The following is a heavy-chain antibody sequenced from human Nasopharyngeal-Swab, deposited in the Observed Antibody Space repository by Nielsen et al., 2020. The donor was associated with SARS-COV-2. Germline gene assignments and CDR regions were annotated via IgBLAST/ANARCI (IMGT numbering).Heavy chain of an antibody. CDR3: ARQVGYCTNGVCPTYYYYYGMDV. CDR2: IYYSGST. Sequence: SETLSLTCTVSGGSISSSSYYWGWIRQPPGKGLEWIGSIYYSGSTYHNPSLKSRVTISVDTSKNQFSLKLSSVTAADTAVYYCARQVGYCTNGVCPTYYYYYGMDVWGQGTTVTVSS. CDR1: GGSISSSSYY. D-gene: IGHD2-8*01. V-gene: IGHV4-39*01. J-gene: IGHJ6*02.